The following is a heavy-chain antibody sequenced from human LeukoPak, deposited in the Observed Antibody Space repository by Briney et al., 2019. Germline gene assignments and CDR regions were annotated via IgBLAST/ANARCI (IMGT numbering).Heavy chain of an antibody. J-gene: IGHJ5*02. CDR3: ASTHAPYWFDP. V-gene: IGHV4-4*07. CDR1: GVTISSYY. Sequence: SETLSLTCTVSGVTISSYYWSWIRQPAGKGLEWIGRIHTSGSTNYNPSLKSRVTMSVDTSKNQFSLQLSSVTAADTAVYYCASTHAPYWFDPWGQGTLVTVSS. CDR2: IHTSGST.